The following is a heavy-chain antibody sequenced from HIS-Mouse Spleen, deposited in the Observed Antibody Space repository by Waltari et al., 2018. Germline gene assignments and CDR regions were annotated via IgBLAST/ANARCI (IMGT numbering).Heavy chain of an antibody. CDR1: GGSISSSSYY. CDR3: AREIPYSSSWYDWYFDL. J-gene: IGHJ2*01. V-gene: IGHV4-39*07. D-gene: IGHD6-13*01. Sequence: QLQLQESGPGLVKPSETLSLTCTVSGGSISSSSYYWGWIRQPPGKGLEWIGSMYYSGSTNYNPSLKSRVTISVDTSKNQFSLKLSSVTAADTAVYYCAREIPYSSSWYDWYFDLWGRGTLVTVSS. CDR2: MYYSGST.